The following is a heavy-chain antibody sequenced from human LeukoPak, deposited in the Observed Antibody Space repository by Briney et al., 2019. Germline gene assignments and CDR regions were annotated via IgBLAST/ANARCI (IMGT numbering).Heavy chain of an antibody. D-gene: IGHD4-11*01. Sequence: GGSLRLSCVASGFTFSDYAMNWVRQAPGKGLEWVSTFKTNSGQVYYAESVRGRFTISRDNSKNTVYLQMSSLRAEDTALYYCARSVPDYTRFDYWGQGALVTVSS. V-gene: IGHV3-23*01. CDR3: ARSVPDYTRFDY. J-gene: IGHJ4*02. CDR1: GFTFSDYA. CDR2: FKTNSGQV.